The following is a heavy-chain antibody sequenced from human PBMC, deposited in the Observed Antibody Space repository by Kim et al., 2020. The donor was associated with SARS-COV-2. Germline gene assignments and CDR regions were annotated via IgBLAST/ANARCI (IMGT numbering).Heavy chain of an antibody. CDR3: ANLGDLNYYDSSGYYDY. CDR2: ISYDGSNK. Sequence: GGSLRLSCAASGFTFSSYGMHWVRQAPGKGLEWVAVISYDGSNKYYADSVKGRFTISRDNSKNTLYLQMNSLRAEDTAVYYCANLGDLNYYDSSGYYDYWGQGTLVTVSS. CDR1: GFTFSSYG. J-gene: IGHJ4*02. D-gene: IGHD3-22*01. V-gene: IGHV3-30*18.